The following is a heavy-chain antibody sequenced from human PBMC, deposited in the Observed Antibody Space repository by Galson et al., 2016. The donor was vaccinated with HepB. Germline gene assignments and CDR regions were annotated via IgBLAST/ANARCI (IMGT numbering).Heavy chain of an antibody. CDR3: AGEVGFFGESV. CDR2: SYYRGST. D-gene: IGHD3-10*01. CDR1: DGSITSYY. V-gene: IGHV4-59*01. Sequence: LSLTCSVSDGSITSYYWSWIRQPPGKGPEWIGQSYYRGSTSYKSSLKSRVSISVDMSKNQVSLKLSSVTAADTAVYYCAGEVGFFGESVWGQGTTVIVSS. J-gene: IGHJ6*02.